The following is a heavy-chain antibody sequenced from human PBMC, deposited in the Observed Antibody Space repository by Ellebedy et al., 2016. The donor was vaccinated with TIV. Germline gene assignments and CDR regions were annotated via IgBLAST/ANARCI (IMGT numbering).Heavy chain of an antibody. V-gene: IGHV3-23*01. CDR2: ISGSGGST. Sequence: GESLKISXAASGFTFSSYAMSWVRKAPGKGLEWVSAISGSGGSTYYADSVKGRFTISRDNSKNTLYLQMNSLRAEDTAVYYCTRDSLYYYDSSREPSPDAFDIWGQGTMVTVSS. CDR3: TRDSLYYYDSSREPSPDAFDI. D-gene: IGHD3-22*01. CDR1: GFTFSSYA. J-gene: IGHJ3*02.